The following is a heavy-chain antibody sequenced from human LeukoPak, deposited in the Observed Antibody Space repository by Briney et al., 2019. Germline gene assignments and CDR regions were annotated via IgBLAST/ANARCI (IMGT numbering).Heavy chain of an antibody. CDR1: GYTFTGYY. Sequence: ASVKVSRKASGYTFTGYYMHWVRQAPGQGLEWMGWINPNSGGTNYAQKFRGRVTMTRDTSISTAYMELSRLRSDDTAVYYCARDPGYCSGGSCSSDNWFDPWGQGTLVTVSS. V-gene: IGHV1-2*02. CDR2: INPNSGGT. CDR3: ARDPGYCSGGSCSSDNWFDP. D-gene: IGHD2-15*01. J-gene: IGHJ5*02.